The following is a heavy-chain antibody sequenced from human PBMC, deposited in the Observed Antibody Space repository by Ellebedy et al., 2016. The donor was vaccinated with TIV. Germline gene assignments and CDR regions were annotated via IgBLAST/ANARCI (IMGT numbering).Heavy chain of an antibody. D-gene: IGHD2/OR15-2a*01. J-gene: IGHJ5*01. CDR3: ARENRWFDS. V-gene: IGHV1-3*01. CDR1: GYTFTDYA. Sequence: ASVKVSXXTSGYTFTDYAIHWVRQAPGQRLEWLGWLNSGNGNTKYSQKFQGRITITRDTSASAAYMELSSLTSGDTAVYYCARENRWFDSWGQGTLVTVSS. CDR2: LNSGNGNT.